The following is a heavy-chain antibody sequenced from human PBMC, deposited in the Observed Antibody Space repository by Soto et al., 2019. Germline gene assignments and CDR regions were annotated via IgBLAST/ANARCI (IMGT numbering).Heavy chain of an antibody. CDR1: GGSISGSY. J-gene: IGHJ4*02. CDR3: ARSVAVPGAHIDY. Sequence: SETLSLTCSVAGGSISGSYWSWIRQSPGKGLEWLGYVYYTGSTNYSPSLRSRVSISVDTSKNEFSLRLSSVTAADTAVYFCARSVAVPGAHIDYWGQGTQVTVSS. D-gene: IGHD6-19*01. CDR2: VYYTGST. V-gene: IGHV4-59*01.